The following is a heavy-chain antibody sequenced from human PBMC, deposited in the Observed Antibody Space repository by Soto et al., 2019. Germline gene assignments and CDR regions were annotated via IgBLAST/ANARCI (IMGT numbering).Heavy chain of an antibody. CDR1: GGSISGSY. J-gene: IGHJ4*02. CDR3: ARSVAVPGAHIDY. Sequence: SETLSLTCSVAGGSISGSYWSWIRQSPGKGLEWLGYVYYTGSTNYSPSLRSRVSISVDTSKNEFSLRLSSVTAADTAVYFCARSVAVPGAHIDYWGQGTQVTVSS. D-gene: IGHD6-19*01. CDR2: VYYTGST. V-gene: IGHV4-59*01.